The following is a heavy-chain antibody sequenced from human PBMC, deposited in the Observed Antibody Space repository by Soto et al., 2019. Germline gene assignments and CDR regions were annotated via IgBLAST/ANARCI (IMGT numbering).Heavy chain of an antibody. Sequence: AVNVSCKSCGGTFSSYAISWVRQAGGRGLEWMGGIIPIFGTANYAQKFQGRVTITADESTSTAYMELSSLRSEDTAVYYCARETTVVTPGFDYWGQGTLVTVSS. D-gene: IGHD4-17*01. J-gene: IGHJ4*02. CDR1: GGTFSSYA. CDR3: ARETTVVTPGFDY. V-gene: IGHV1-69*13. CDR2: IIPIFGTA.